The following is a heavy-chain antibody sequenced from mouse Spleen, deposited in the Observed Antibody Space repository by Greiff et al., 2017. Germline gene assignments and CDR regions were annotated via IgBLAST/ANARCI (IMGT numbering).Heavy chain of an antibody. J-gene: IGHJ4*01. Sequence: QVQLKESGPGLVAPSQSLSITCTISGFSLTSYGVHWVRQPPGKGLEWLVVIWSDGSTTYNSALKSRLSISKDNSKSQVFLKMNSLQTDDTAMYYCARHRNRYDASYAMDYWGQGTSVTVSS. V-gene: IGHV2-6-1*01. CDR3: ARHRNRYDASYAMDY. D-gene: IGHD2-14*01. CDR2: IWSDGST. CDR1: GFSLTSYG.